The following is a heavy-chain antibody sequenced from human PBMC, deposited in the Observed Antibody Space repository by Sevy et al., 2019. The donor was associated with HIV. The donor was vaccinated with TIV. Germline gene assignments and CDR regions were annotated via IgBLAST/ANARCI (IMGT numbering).Heavy chain of an antibody. D-gene: IGHD6-13*01. CDR1: GFSLSTSGVG. Sequence: SGPTLVEPTQTLTLTCTFSGFSLSTSGVGVGWIRQPPGKALEWLALIYWNDDKRYSPSLKSRLTITKDTSKNQVVLTMTNMDPVDTATYYCAHRRSGIAAAGIDYWGQGTLLTVSS. V-gene: IGHV2-5*01. CDR3: AHRRSGIAAAGIDY. J-gene: IGHJ4*02. CDR2: IYWNDDK.